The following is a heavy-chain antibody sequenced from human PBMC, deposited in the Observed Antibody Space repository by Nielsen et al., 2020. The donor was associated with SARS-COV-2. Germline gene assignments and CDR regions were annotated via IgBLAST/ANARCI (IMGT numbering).Heavy chain of an antibody. CDR2: INPNGGAT. Sequence: WVRQAPGQGLEWMGIINPNGGATDFAQRFQGRVTMTRDTSTSTVYMELSSLRFEDTAVYFCARDPNSDYYFDYWGQGTLVTVSS. J-gene: IGHJ4*02. CDR3: ARDPNSDYYFDY. V-gene: IGHV1-46*01.